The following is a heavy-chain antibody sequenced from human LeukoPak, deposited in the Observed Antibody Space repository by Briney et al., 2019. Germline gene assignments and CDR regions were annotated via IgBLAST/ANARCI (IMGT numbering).Heavy chain of an antibody. Sequence: PSETLSLICAVYGGSFSGYYWSWIRQPPGKGLEWIGEINHSGSTNYNPSLKSRVTISVDTSKNQFSLKLSSVTAADTAVYYCARGQGITIFGVVITRYFDYWGQGTLVTVSS. CDR3: ARGQGITIFGVVITRYFDY. J-gene: IGHJ4*02. CDR1: GGSFSGYY. V-gene: IGHV4-34*01. CDR2: INHSGST. D-gene: IGHD3-3*01.